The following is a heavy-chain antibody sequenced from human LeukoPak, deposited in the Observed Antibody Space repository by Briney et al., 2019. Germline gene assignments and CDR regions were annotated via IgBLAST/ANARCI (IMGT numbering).Heavy chain of an antibody. Sequence: PSETLSLTCTVSGGSISSYYWSWTRQPPGKGLEWIGYIYYSGSTNYNPSLKSRVTILVDTSKNQFSLKLSSVTAADTAVYYCARHGGYDVIDAFDIWGQGTMVTVSS. D-gene: IGHD5-12*01. V-gene: IGHV4-59*01. CDR1: GGSISSYY. CDR3: ARHGGYDVIDAFDI. J-gene: IGHJ3*02. CDR2: IYYSGST.